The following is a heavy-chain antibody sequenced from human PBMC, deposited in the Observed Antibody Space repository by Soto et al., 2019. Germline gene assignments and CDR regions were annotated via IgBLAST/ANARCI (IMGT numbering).Heavy chain of an antibody. CDR1: GFTFSSYA. CDR2: ISGSGGST. D-gene: IGHD3-22*01. Sequence: GGSLRLSCAASGFTFSSYAMSWVRQAPGKGLEWVSAISGSGGSTYYADSVKGRFTISRDNSKNTLYLQMNSLRAEDTAVYYCANDRAYYDSSGTWGQGTLVTVSS. J-gene: IGHJ5*02. CDR3: ANDRAYYDSSGT. V-gene: IGHV3-23*01.